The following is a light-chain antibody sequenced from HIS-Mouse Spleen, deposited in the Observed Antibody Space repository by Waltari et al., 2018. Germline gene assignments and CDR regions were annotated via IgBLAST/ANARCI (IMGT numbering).Light chain of an antibody. CDR3: QQYDNLPPFT. CDR1: QDISNY. J-gene: IGKJ2*01. Sequence: DIQMTQSPSSLSASVGDRVTITCQASQDISNYLNWYHQKPGKAPKLLIYDASNLETGVPSRFSGSGSGTDFTFTISSLQPEDIATYYCQQYDNLPPFTFGQGTKLEIK. V-gene: IGKV1-33*01. CDR2: DAS.